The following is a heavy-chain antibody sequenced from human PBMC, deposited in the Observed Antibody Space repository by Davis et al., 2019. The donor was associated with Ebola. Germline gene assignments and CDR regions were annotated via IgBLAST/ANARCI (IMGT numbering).Heavy chain of an antibody. CDR1: GFTYSSYA. Sequence: GESLKISCSASGFTYSSYAMHWVRQAPGKGLEYVSAISSNGGSTYYADSVKGRFTISRDNSKNTLYLQMSSLRAEGTAVYYCVRAYYGASYWGQGTLVTVSS. CDR3: VRAYYGASY. CDR2: ISSNGGST. D-gene: IGHD4-17*01. J-gene: IGHJ4*02. V-gene: IGHV3-64D*08.